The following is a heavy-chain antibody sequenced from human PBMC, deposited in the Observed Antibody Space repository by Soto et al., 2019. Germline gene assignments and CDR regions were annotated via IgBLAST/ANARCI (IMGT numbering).Heavy chain of an antibody. D-gene: IGHD3-10*01. CDR1: GGSISSYY. CDR2: IYYSGST. Sequence: ASETLSLTCTVSGGSISSYYWSWIRQPPGKGLEWIGYIYYSGSTNYNPSLKSRVTISVDTSKNQFSLKLSSVTAADTAVYYCARGYGSGSYYYYYYGMDVWGQGTTVTVSS. J-gene: IGHJ6*02. V-gene: IGHV4-59*01. CDR3: ARGYGSGSYYYYYYGMDV.